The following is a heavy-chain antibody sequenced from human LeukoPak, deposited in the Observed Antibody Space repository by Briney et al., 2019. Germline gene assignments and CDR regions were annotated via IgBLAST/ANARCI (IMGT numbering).Heavy chain of an antibody. CDR2: INHSGST. J-gene: IGHJ4*02. CDR3: ARHSIDYGEDY. CDR1: GGSFSGYY. V-gene: IGHV4-34*01. Sequence: SETLSLTCAVYGGSFSGYYWSWIRQPPGKGLEWIGEINHSGSTNYNPSLKSRVTISVDTSKNQFSLKLSSVTAADTAVYYCARHSIDYGEDYWGQGTLVTVSS. D-gene: IGHD4/OR15-4a*01.